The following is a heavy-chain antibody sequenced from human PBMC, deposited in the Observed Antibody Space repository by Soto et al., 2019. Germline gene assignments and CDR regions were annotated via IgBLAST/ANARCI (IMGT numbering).Heavy chain of an antibody. Sequence: PSETLSLTCTVSGGSISSYYWSWIRQPPGKGLEWIGYIYYSGSTNYNPSLKSRVTISVDTSKNQFSLKLSSVTAADTAVYYCGRGTAAAGTESYYYYGMDVWGQGTTVTVSS. CDR1: GGSISSYY. CDR3: GRGTAAAGTESYYYYGMDV. CDR2: IYYSGST. V-gene: IGHV4-59*08. J-gene: IGHJ6*02. D-gene: IGHD6-13*01.